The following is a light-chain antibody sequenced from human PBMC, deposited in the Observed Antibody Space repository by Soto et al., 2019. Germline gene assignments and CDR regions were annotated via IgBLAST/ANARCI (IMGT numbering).Light chain of an antibody. CDR3: QQYGSSPPYT. V-gene: IGKV3-20*01. J-gene: IGKJ2*01. Sequence: EIVLTQSPGTLSLSPGERATLSCRASQSVSSSYLAGYQQKPGQAPRLLIYGASSRATGIPDRFSGSGSGTDFALTISRLEPEDFAVYYCQQYGSSPPYTFGQGTKREI. CDR1: QSVSSSY. CDR2: GAS.